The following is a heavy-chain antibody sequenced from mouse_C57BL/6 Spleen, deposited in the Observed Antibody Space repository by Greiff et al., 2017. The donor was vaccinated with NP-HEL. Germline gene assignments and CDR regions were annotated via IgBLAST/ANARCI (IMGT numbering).Heavy chain of an antibody. CDR2: IRNKANGYTT. D-gene: IGHD2-5*01. V-gene: IGHV7-3*01. J-gene: IGHJ4*01. CDR1: GFTFTDYY. CDR3: ARRSYSNYQYYYAMDY. Sequence: EVQVVESGGGLVQPGGSLSLSCAASGFTFTDYYMSWVRQPPGKALEWLGFIRNKANGYTTEYSASVKGRFTISRDNSQSILYLQMNALRAEDSATYYCARRSYSNYQYYYAMDYWGQGTSVTVSS.